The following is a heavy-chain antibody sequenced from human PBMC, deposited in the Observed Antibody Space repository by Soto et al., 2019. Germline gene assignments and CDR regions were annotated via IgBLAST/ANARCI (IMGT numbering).Heavy chain of an antibody. CDR2: IYWDEDK. CDR1: GFSLSTSGLG. V-gene: IGHV2-5*02. Sequence: QITLKEAGTTLVKPTQTLTLTCTFSGFSLSTSGLGVAWLRQHPGKALECHALIYWDEDKCYSSSLQSRLTITNDTSKNQVVLTVTYMDPVDTATYCCAHVPRGESSHDRCGQGPLVPVSS. J-gene: IGHJ5*02. CDR3: AHVPRGESSHDR. D-gene: IGHD3-10*01.